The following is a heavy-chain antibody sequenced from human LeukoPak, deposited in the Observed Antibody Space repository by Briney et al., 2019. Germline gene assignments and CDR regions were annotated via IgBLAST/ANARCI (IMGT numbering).Heavy chain of an antibody. Sequence: ASVTVSCKASAYTFTGYYLHWVRQAPGQGPEWMGWLDPNNGDTEYAQKFQGRVTMTRVRFISTAYMELSRLTSDDTALYYCARRSRNGLDAFDIWGQGTMVTVSS. CDR1: AYTFTGYY. CDR3: ARRSRNGLDAFDI. J-gene: IGHJ3*02. CDR2: LDPNNGDT. D-gene: IGHD2-8*01. V-gene: IGHV1-2*02.